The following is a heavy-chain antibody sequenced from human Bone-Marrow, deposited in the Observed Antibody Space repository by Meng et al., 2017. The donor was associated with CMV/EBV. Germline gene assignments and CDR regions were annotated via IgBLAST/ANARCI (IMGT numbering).Heavy chain of an antibody. CDR2: IIPIFGTA. V-gene: IGHV1-69*05. CDR3: ARGEMDIVVVPAAIWFDP. Sequence: SVKVSCKVSGYSLISFGISWVRQAPGEGLEWMGGIIPIFGTANYAQKFQGRVTITTDESTSTAYMELSSLRSEDTAVYYGARGEMDIVVVPAAIWFDPWGQGTLVTVSS. J-gene: IGHJ5*02. D-gene: IGHD2-2*03. CDR1: GYSLISFG.